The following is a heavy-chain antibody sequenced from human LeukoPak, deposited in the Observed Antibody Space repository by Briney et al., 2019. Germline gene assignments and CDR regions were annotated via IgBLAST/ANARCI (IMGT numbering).Heavy chain of an antibody. CDR3: AKDLDGSGMYGGTDS. V-gene: IGHV3-23*01. D-gene: IGHD6-19*01. CDR1: GFNFRDYG. CDR2: ITASAGTT. J-gene: IGHJ4*02. Sequence: GGSLRLSCEASGFNFRDYGMNWVRQAPGQGLEWVSGITASAGTTYYADSVKGRFTIYSDNSKNTLSLQMSSLRAEDTAVYYCAKDLDGSGMYGGTDSWGQGTPVTVSS.